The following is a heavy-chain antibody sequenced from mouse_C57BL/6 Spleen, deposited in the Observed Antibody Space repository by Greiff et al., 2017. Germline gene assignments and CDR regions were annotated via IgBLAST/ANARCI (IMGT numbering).Heavy chain of an antibody. CDR2: ISDGGSYT. V-gene: IGHV5-4*03. J-gene: IGHJ4*01. CDR3: ASGGTRAMDY. CDR1: GFTFSSYA. D-gene: IGHD3-3*01. Sequence: EVKVVESGGGLVKPGGSLKLSCAASGFTFSSYAMSWVRQTPEKRLEWVATISDGGSYTYYPDNVKGRFTISRDNAKNNLYLQMSHLKSEDTAMYYCASGGTRAMDYWGQGTSVTVSS.